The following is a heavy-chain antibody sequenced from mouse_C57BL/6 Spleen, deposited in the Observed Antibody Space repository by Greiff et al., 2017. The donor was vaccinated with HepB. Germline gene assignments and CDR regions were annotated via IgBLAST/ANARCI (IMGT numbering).Heavy chain of an antibody. D-gene: IGHD1-1*01. CDR3: TTKGASYGISQGFAY. Sequence: VHVKQSGAELVRPGASVKLSCTASGFNIKDDYMHWVKQRPEQGLEWIGWIDPENGDTEYASKFQGKATITADTSSNTAYLQLSSLTSEDTAVYYCTTKGASYGISQGFAYWGQGTLVTVSA. CDR2: IDPENGDT. CDR1: GFNIKDDY. J-gene: IGHJ3*01. V-gene: IGHV14-4*01.